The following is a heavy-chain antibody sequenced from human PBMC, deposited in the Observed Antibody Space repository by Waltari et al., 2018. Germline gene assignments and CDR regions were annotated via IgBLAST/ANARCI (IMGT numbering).Heavy chain of an antibody. CDR2: IYYSGST. D-gene: IGHD6-6*01. J-gene: IGHJ4*02. Sequence: QLQLQESGPGLVKPSETLSLTCTVSGGSISSSSYYWGWTRQPPGKGLEWIGSIYYSGSTYYNPSLKSRVTISVDTSKNQFSLKLSSVTAADTAVYYCARTGLSIAARPDYWGQGTLVTVSS. CDR3: ARTGLSIAARPDY. CDR1: GGSISSSSYY. V-gene: IGHV4-39*07.